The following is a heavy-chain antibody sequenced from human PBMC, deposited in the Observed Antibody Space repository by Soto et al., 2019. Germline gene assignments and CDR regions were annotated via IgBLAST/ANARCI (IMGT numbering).Heavy chain of an antibody. D-gene: IGHD3-22*01. J-gene: IGHJ4*02. CDR2: INPNSGAT. Sequence: GASVKLSCKASGYMFTGNYMHCVRQAPGQGLEYMGWINPNSGATNYAQKFQGRVTMTWDTSISTAYVELSRLRSDDTAVYYCAPHYPDSSGYFDHWGQGTLVTVSS. CDR1: GYMFTGNY. V-gene: IGHV1-2*02. CDR3: APHYPDSSGYFDH.